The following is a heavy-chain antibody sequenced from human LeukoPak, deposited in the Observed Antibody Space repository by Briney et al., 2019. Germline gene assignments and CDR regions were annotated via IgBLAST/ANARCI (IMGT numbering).Heavy chain of an antibody. CDR2: ISSSSSYI. J-gene: IGHJ4*02. V-gene: IGHV3-21*01. CDR1: GFTFTSYS. D-gene: IGHD4-17*01. Sequence: GGSLRLSCAASGFTFTSYSMNWVRQAPGKGLEWVSSISSSSSYIYYADSVKGQFTISRDNAKNSLYLQMNSLRAEDTAVYYCARDLYGDYAGDYWGQGTLVTVSS. CDR3: ARDLYGDYAGDY.